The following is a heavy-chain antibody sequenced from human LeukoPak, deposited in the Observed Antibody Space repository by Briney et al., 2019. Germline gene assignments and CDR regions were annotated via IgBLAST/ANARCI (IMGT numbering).Heavy chain of an antibody. CDR2: SYYTGSP. J-gene: IGHJ4*02. Sequence: SETLSLTCTVSGSISSYYWSWIRQPPGKGLEWIGHSYYTGSPNYNPSLKSQVTISVDTPKNQFSLTLSSVTAADTAVYYCAGVRSTVGWRSFDYWGQGILVTVSS. V-gene: IGHV4-59*08. CDR3: AGVRSTVGWRSFDY. CDR1: GSISSYY. D-gene: IGHD4-23*01.